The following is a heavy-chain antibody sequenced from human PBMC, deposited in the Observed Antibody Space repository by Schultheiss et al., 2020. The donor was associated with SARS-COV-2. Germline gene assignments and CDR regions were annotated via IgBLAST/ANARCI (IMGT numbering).Heavy chain of an antibody. V-gene: IGHV1-2*02. CDR2: INPNSGGT. J-gene: IGHJ2*01. CDR1: GYTFTGYY. Sequence: ASVKVSCKASGYTFTGYYMHWVRQAPGQGLEWMGWINPNSGGTNYAQKFQGRVTMTRDTSISTAYMELSRLRSDDTAVYYCARGSAAEDYWYFDLWGRGTLVTVSS. CDR3: ARGSAAEDYWYFDL.